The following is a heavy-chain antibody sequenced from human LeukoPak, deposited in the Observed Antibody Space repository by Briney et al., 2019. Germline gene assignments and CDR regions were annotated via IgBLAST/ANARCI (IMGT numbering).Heavy chain of an antibody. CDR2: IHYSGST. V-gene: IGHV4-61*01. J-gene: IGHJ4*02. CDR3: ARMYFNGWYDY. D-gene: IGHD6-19*01. CDR1: GGSVNSDNYY. Sequence: PSETLSLTCTVSGGSVNSDNYYWSWIRQPPGKGLEWIGNIHYSGSTNYNPSLKSRVTTPLDTSKNQFSLKLTSVTAADTAVYHCARMYFNGWYDYWGQGTLVTVSS.